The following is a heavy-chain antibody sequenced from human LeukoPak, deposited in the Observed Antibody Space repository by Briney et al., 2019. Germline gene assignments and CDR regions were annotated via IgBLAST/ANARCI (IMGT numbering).Heavy chain of an antibody. CDR3: ASLSIAARPGY. V-gene: IGHV4-30-4*08. J-gene: IGHJ4*02. Sequence: SETLSLTCAVSGDSSNNGDYSWTWVRQPPGKGLEWIGYIYYSGSTYYNPSLKSRVTISVDTSKNQFSLKLSSVTAADTAVYYCASLSIAARPGYWGQGTLVTVSS. D-gene: IGHD6-6*01. CDR2: IYYSGST. CDR1: GDSSNNGDYS.